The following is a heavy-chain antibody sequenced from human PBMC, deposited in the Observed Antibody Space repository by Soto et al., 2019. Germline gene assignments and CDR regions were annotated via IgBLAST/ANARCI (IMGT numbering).Heavy chain of an antibody. D-gene: IGHD3-22*01. V-gene: IGHV1-58*01. CDR2: IVVGSGNT. Sequence: PSVKVSCKASGFTFTSSAVQWVRQARGQRLEWIGWIVVGSGNTNYAQKFQERVTITRDMSTSTAYMELSSLRSEDTAVYYCAAVYYYDSSGYRPLGYYGMDVWGQGTTVTVSS. CDR3: AAVYYYDSSGYRPLGYYGMDV. J-gene: IGHJ6*02. CDR1: GFTFTSSA.